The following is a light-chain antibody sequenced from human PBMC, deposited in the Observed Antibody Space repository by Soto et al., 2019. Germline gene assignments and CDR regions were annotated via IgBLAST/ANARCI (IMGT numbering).Light chain of an antibody. CDR3: SSYTSSGTLV. V-gene: IGLV2-14*01. Sequence: QSALTQPASVSGSPGQSITISCTGTTSDVGGYNFVSWYQLHPGKAPKLMIFDVSHRPSGVSNRFSGSKSGNTASLTISGFQAEDEADYYCSSYTSSGTLVFGAGTKLTVL. CDR1: TSDVGGYNF. CDR2: DVS. J-gene: IGLJ1*01.